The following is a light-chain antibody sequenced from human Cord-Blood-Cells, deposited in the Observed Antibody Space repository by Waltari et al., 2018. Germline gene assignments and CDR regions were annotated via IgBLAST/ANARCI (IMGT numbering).Light chain of an antibody. J-gene: IGLJ2*01. CDR3: SSYTSISTVV. CDR1: SSDVGGYNY. CDR2: DVS. Sequence: QSALTQPASVSGSPGQSITISCTGTSSDVGGYNYVSWYQQHPGKAPNLMIYDVSNRPSVVSNRFSGSKSGNTASLTISGLQAEDEADYYCSSYTSISTVVFGGGTKLTVL. V-gene: IGLV2-14*01.